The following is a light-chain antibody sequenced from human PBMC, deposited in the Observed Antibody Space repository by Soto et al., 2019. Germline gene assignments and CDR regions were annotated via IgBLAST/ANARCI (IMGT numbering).Light chain of an antibody. Sequence: DIQMTQAHSTPSASVGDRVTITGLASQSINTWLAWYQQKPGKAPKLLLYKASSLESGVPSRFSGSGSGTEFTLTISSLQPDDCATYYYQQYNSYSTCKLGQGTKVEIE. CDR1: QSINTW. CDR3: QQYNSYSTCK. CDR2: KAS. J-gene: IGKJ1*01. V-gene: IGKV1-5*03.